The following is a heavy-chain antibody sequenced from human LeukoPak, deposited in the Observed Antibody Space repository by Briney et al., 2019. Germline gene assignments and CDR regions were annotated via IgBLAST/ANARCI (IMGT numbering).Heavy chain of an antibody. CDR1: GGSISSYY. CDR2: IFYSGTT. Sequence: SETLSLTCTVSGGSISSYYWSWIRQPPGKGLEWIGFIFYSGTTNYNPSLKSRVTISVDTSKNQFSLKLSSVTAADTAVYYCARRAGAYSHPYDYWGQGTLVTVSS. V-gene: IGHV4-59*01. J-gene: IGHJ4*02. CDR3: ARRAGAYSHPYDY. D-gene: IGHD4/OR15-4a*01.